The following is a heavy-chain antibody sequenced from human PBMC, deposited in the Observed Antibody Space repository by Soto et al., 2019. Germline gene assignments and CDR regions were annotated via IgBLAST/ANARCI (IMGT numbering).Heavy chain of an antibody. V-gene: IGHV3-23*01. J-gene: IGHJ6*02. Sequence: EVQLLESGGGLVKPGESLRLSCAASGFTFGSYFMNWVRQAPGKGPGWVSDINKDGGRTHYADSVRGRFTISRDNSRNTLYLQMNRLRAEDTALYYCAKDLHWYGMDVWGQGTTVTVSS. CDR1: GFTFGSYF. CDR3: AKDLHWYGMDV. D-gene: IGHD1-1*01. CDR2: INKDGGRT.